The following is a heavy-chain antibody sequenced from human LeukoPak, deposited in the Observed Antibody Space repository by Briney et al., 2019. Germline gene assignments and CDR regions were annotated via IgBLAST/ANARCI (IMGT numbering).Heavy chain of an antibody. CDR1: GFTFSGSA. D-gene: IGHD3-10*01. J-gene: IGHJ4*02. CDR2: IRNKANTYAT. Sequence: PGGSLRLSCAASGFTFSGSAMHWVRQASGKGLEWLGRIRNKANTYATAYTASVKGRFTISRDDSKNTAYLQMNSLRAEDTAVYYCAKDLYYFGSGSHDYWGQGTLVTVSS. V-gene: IGHV3-73*01. CDR3: AKDLYYFGSGSHDY.